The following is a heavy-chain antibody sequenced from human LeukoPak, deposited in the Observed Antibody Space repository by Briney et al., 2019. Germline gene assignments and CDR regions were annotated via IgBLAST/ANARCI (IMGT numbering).Heavy chain of an antibody. Sequence: GESLKISCKASGFSFTFTKNWIGWVRQVPGKGLEWRGIIYPVDSDIRYNPSFQGQVTISVDKSLSTTYLQWSSLKASDTAIYYCAGHLATVTASRQYYYYGMDVWGQGTTVTVSS. CDR3: AGHLATVTASRQYYYYGMDV. J-gene: IGHJ6*02. D-gene: IGHD4-17*01. CDR2: IYPVDSDI. V-gene: IGHV5-51*01. CDR1: GFSFTFTKNW.